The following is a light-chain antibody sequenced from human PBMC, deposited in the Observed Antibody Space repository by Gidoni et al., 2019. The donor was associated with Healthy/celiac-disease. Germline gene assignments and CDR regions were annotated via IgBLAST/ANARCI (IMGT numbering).Light chain of an antibody. CDR3: QQSYSTPYT. Sequence: DTQMTQSPSSLSASVGDRVTITCRASQSISSYLNWYQQKPGKAPKLLIYAASSLQSGVPSRFSGSGSGTDFTLTISILQPEDLATYYCQQSYSTPYTFGQGTKLEIK. V-gene: IGKV1-39*01. CDR1: QSISSY. CDR2: AAS. J-gene: IGKJ2*01.